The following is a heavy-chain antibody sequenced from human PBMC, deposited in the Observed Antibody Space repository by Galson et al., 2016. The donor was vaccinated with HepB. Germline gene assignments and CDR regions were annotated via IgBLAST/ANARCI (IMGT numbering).Heavy chain of an antibody. V-gene: IGHV4-4*02. J-gene: IGHJ4*02. D-gene: IGHD2-8*02. Sequence: SETLSLTCAVSGDSISGSNWWSWVRQPPGQGLEWIGEVYHSGSTNYNPSLKSRVTMSIDKSKNQFSLTLNSVTAADTALYYCARVIAWWGNLDYWGQGTLVTVSS. CDR3: ARVIAWWGNLDY. CDR2: VYHSGST. CDR1: GDSISGSNW.